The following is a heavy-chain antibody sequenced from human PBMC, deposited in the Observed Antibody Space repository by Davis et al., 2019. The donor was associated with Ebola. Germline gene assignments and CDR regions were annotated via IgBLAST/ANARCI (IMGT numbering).Heavy chain of an antibody. V-gene: IGHV1-69*05. CDR2: IIPIFGTA. D-gene: IGHD5-18*01. CDR3: ARGIVYSYGSNYYGMDV. Sequence: SVKVSCKASGGTFSSYAISWVRQAPGQGLEWMGGIIPIFGTANYAQKFQGWVTMTRDTSISTAYMELSRLRSDDTAVYYCARGIVYSYGSNYYGMDVWGQGTTVTVSS. J-gene: IGHJ6*02. CDR1: GGTFSSYA.